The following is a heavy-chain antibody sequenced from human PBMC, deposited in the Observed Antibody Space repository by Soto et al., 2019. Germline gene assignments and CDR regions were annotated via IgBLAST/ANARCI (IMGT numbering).Heavy chain of an antibody. CDR2: MSYDGNQK. D-gene: IGHD3-9*01. Sequence: PGGALRLSCAASVLTFSRYAIHWVRQAPGKGLEWVTVMSYDGNQKHYADSVKGRFTVSRDDSESTVFLQMTSLRPEDTATYYCAKDRYFDSYYLDSWGQGTLVTVSS. CDR3: AKDRYFDSYYLDS. CDR1: VLTFSRYA. V-gene: IGHV3-30-3*01. J-gene: IGHJ4*02.